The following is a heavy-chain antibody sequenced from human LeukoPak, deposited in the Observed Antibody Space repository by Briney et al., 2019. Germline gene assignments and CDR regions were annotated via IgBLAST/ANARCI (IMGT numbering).Heavy chain of an antibody. V-gene: IGHV1-2*02. CDR3: AREGGSITRAHNDY. D-gene: IGHD3-16*01. J-gene: IGHJ4*02. Sequence: GASVKVSCKASGYTFTGYYMHWVRQAPGQGLEWMGWINPNSGGTNYAQKFQGRVTMTRDTSISTAYMELSRLRSDDTAVYYCAREGGSITRAHNDYWGQGTLVTVSS. CDR2: INPNSGGT. CDR1: GYTFTGYY.